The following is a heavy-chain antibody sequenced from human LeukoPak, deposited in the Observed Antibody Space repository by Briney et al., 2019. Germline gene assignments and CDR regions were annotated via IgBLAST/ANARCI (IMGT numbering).Heavy chain of an antibody. CDR1: GFTFSSYG. J-gene: IGHJ4*02. V-gene: IGHV3-30*02. D-gene: IGHD5-18*01. CDR3: AKDFGSQVDTAIVLVPNYFDY. Sequence: GGSLRLSCAASGFTFSSYGMHWVRQAPGKGPEWVAFIRYDGSNKYYADSVKGRFTISRDNSKSTLYLQMNSLRAEDTAVYYCAKDFGSQVDTAIVLVPNYFDYWGQGTLVTVSS. CDR2: IRYDGSNK.